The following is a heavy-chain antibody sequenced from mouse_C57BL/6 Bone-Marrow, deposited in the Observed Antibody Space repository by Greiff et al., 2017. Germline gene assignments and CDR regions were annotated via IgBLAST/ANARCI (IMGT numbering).Heavy chain of an antibody. Sequence: VQLQQSGPELVKPGASVKISCKASGYSFTGYYMNWVKQSPEKSLEWIGEINPSTGGTTYNQKFKAKATLTVDKSSSTAYMQLKSLTSEDSAVYYCARRGYYYGSSPYAMDYWGQGTSVTVSS. J-gene: IGHJ4*01. CDR1: GYSFTGYY. CDR3: ARRGYYYGSSPYAMDY. V-gene: IGHV1-42*01. D-gene: IGHD1-1*01. CDR2: INPSTGGT.